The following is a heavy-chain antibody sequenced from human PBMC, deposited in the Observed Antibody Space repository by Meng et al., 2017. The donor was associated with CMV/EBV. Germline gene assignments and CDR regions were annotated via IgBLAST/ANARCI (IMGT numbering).Heavy chain of an antibody. D-gene: IGHD2-21*01. V-gene: IGHV4-34*01. CDR1: GGSFSGYY. J-gene: IGHJ6*02. Sequence: ESLKISCAVYGGSFSGYYWSWIRQPPGKGLEWIGEINHSGSTNYNPSLKSRVTISVDTSKNQFSLKLSSVTAADTAVYYCATRDGLFPGWGRYYYGMDVWGQGTTVTVSS. CDR2: INHSGST. CDR3: ATRDGLFPGWGRYYYGMDV.